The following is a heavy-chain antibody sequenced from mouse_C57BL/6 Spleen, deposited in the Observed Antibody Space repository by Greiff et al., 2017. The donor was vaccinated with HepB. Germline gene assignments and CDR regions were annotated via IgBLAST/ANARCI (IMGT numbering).Heavy chain of an antibody. V-gene: IGHV1-82*01. Sequence: VQGVESGPELVKPGASVKISCKASGYAFSSSWMNWVKQRPGKGLEWIGRIYPGDGDTNYNGKFKGKATLTADKSSSTAYMQLSSLTSEDSAVYFCARVYDYDGYFDYWGQGTTLTVSS. CDR1: GYAFSSSW. J-gene: IGHJ2*01. CDR3: ARVYDYDGYFDY. D-gene: IGHD2-4*01. CDR2: IYPGDGDT.